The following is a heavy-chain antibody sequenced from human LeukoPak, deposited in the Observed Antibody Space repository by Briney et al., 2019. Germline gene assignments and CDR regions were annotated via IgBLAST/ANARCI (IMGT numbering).Heavy chain of an antibody. V-gene: IGHV4-59*01. CDR1: GGSISSYY. CDR3: ARFTPQGYGWGGYNRFDP. J-gene: IGHJ5*02. CDR2: IYYSGNT. Sequence: SETLSLTCTVSGGSISSYYWNWIRQPPGKGLEWIGYIYYSGNTNYNPSLKSRVTISLDTSKNQFSLNLTSVTAADTAVYYCARFTPQGYGWGGYNRFDPWGQGTLVTVSS. D-gene: IGHD3-16*01.